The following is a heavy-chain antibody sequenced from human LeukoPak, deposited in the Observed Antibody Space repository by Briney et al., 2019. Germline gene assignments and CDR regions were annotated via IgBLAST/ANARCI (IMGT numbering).Heavy chain of an antibody. CDR1: GFTFNSDA. J-gene: IGHJ4*02. D-gene: IGHD2-8*01. Sequence: GGSLRLSCAASGFTFNSDALSWVRQAPGKGLEWVSSIRSSGSYIYYADSVKGRFTGSRDNAKSSLFLQMNSLRAEDTAVYFCARDSRRDNGYYDYWGQGTLVTVSS. CDR3: ARDSRRDNGYYDY. CDR2: IRSSGSYI. V-gene: IGHV3-21*01.